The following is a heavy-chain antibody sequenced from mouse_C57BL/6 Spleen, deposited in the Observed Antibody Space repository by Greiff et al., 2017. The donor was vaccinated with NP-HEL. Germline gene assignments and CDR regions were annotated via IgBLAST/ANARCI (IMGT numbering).Heavy chain of an antibody. CDR3: ARPMVTTEFAY. J-gene: IGHJ3*01. CDR2: ISSGGSYT. D-gene: IGHD2-2*01. V-gene: IGHV5-6*01. CDR1: GFTFSSYG. Sequence: DVHLVESGGDLVKPGGSLKLSCAASGFTFSSYGMSWVRQTPDKRLEWVATISSGGSYTYYPDSVKGRFTISRDNAKNTLYLQMSSLKSEDTAMYYCARPMVTTEFAYWGQGTLVTVSA.